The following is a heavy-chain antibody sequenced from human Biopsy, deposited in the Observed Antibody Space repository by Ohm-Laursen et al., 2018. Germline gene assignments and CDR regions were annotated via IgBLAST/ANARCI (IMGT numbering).Heavy chain of an antibody. V-gene: IGHV4-59*11. Sequence: GTLSLTCTVSGGSFPGHYWTWIRQPPGKGLEWIGHISHTGYTSYKSSLKSRVTISLDTSRKNFSLRLTSLAAADTAVYYCARGSNEYGGLYFPHWGQGTLVTVSS. CDR2: ISHTGYT. CDR3: ARGSNEYGGLYFPH. D-gene: IGHD4-23*01. J-gene: IGHJ1*01. CDR1: GGSFPGHY.